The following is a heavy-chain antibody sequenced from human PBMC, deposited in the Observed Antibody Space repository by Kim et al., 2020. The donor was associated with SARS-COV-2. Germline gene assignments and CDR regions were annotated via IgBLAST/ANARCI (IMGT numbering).Heavy chain of an antibody. V-gene: IGHV4-59*13. Sequence: SETLSLTCTVSGGSISSYYWSWIRQPPGKGLEWIGYIYYSGSTNYNPSLKSRVTISVDTSKNQFSPKLSSVTAADTAVYYCARGQRITIFGVVREMDVWGKGTTVTVSS. CDR1: GGSISSYY. D-gene: IGHD3-3*01. CDR3: ARGQRITIFGVVREMDV. J-gene: IGHJ6*04. CDR2: IYYSGST.